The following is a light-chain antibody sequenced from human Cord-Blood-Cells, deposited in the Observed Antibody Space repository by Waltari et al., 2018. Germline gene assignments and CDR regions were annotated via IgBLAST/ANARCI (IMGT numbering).Light chain of an antibody. CDR3: CSYAGSYVV. Sequence: QSALTQPASVSGSPGQSITISCTGTSSDVGGYNYVSWYQQHPGKAPKLMIYDVSKRPSGVSNRFSGSKSGNPASLTISGLQAEDEADYYCCSYAGSYVVFGGGTKLTVL. J-gene: IGLJ2*01. V-gene: IGLV2-14*01. CDR1: SSDVGGYNY. CDR2: DVS.